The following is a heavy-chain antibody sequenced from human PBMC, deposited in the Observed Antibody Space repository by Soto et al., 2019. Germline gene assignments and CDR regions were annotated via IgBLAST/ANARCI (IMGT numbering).Heavy chain of an antibody. V-gene: IGHV1-58*01. J-gene: IGHJ4*02. Sequence: SVKVSCKASGFTFPSSAVQWVRQARGQRLEWIGWIVVGSGNTNSAQKFQERLTFTRDMSTSTVYMELSSLKSEDTAVYHCAADDMTTFIWGQGTLVTVSS. CDR1: GFTFPSSA. D-gene: IGHD1-1*01. CDR2: IVVGSGNT. CDR3: AADDMTTFI.